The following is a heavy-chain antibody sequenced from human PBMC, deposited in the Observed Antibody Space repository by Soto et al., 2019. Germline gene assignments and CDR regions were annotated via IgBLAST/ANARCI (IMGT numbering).Heavy chain of an antibody. J-gene: IGHJ3*02. Sequence: QVQLQESGPGLVKPSQTLSLTCTVSGGSISSGDYYWSWIRQPPGKGLEWIGYIYYSGSTYYNPSLKSRVTISVDPSKNQFPLKLSSVTAADTAVYYCARVQWELLHDAFDIWGQGTMVTVSS. CDR1: GGSISSGDYY. CDR2: IYYSGST. V-gene: IGHV4-30-4*01. CDR3: ARVQWELLHDAFDI. D-gene: IGHD1-26*01.